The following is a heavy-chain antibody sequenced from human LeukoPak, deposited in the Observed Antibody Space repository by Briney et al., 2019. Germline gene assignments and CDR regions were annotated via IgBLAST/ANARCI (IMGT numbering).Heavy chain of an antibody. V-gene: IGHV3-66*01. CDR3: ASWLRLDAFDI. CDR1: GFTVRSNY. D-gene: IGHD3-9*01. CDR2: IYSGGST. Sequence: PGGSLRLSRAASGFTVRSNYMSWVRPAPGKGLEWVSVIYSGGSTYYADSVKGRFTISRGNSKNTLYLQMNSLRAEDTAVYYCASWLRLDAFDIWGQGTMVTVSS. J-gene: IGHJ3*02.